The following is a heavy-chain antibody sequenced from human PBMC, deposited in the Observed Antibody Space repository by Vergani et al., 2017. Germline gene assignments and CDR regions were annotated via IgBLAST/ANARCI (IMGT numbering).Heavy chain of an antibody. J-gene: IGHJ3*02. V-gene: IGHV4-61*02. Sequence: QVQLQESGPGLVKPSQTLSLTCTVSGGSISSGSYYWRWIRQPAGKGLEWIGRIHTSGSTNYNPSLKSRVTMSVDTSKNQFSLKLSSVTAADTAVYYCARNPYCGGDCYSDAFDIWGQGTMVTVSS. D-gene: IGHD2-21*02. CDR1: GGSISSGSYY. CDR3: ARNPYCGGDCYSDAFDI. CDR2: IHTSGST.